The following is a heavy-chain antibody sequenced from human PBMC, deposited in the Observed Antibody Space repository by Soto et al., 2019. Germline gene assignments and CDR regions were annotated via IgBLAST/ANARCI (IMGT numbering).Heavy chain of an antibody. CDR3: ARVAVAARPRWYNWFDP. CDR2: MNPNSGET. V-gene: IGHV1-8*01. Sequence: QEQLVQSGAEVKKPGASVKVSCKTSGYTFTDYDINWVRQATGQGLEWIGWMNPNSGETGYAQKFQGRVTMTRSASLSTAYLELSSLRSEDTAVYYCARVAVAARPRWYNWFDPWGQATLVTVSS. CDR1: GYTFTDYD. J-gene: IGHJ5*02. D-gene: IGHD2-15*01.